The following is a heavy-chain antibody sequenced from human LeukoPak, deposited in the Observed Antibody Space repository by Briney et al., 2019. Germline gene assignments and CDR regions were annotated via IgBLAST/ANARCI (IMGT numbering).Heavy chain of an antibody. CDR1: GFTFDDYA. V-gene: IGHV3-9*01. Sequence: GGSLRLSCAASGFTFDDYAMHWVRQAPGKGLEWVSGISWNSGSIGYADSVKGRFTISRDNAKNSLYLQMNSLRAEDTALYYCARRLGIDYYFDYWGQGTLVTVSS. J-gene: IGHJ4*02. CDR2: ISWNSGSI. D-gene: IGHD5-12*01. CDR3: ARRLGIDYYFDY.